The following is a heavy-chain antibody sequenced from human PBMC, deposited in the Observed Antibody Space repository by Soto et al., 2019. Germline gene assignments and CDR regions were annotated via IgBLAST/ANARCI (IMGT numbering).Heavy chain of an antibody. CDR1: GGSISSGGYY. CDR3: ARVHGDVFPGYWYYFDY. CDR2: IYYRGST. D-gene: IGHD4-17*01. J-gene: IGHJ4*02. Sequence: QVQLQESGPGLVKPSQTLSLTCTVSGGSISSGGYYWSWIRQHPGKGLEWIGYIYYRGSTYYNPSLESRVTISVDTSKNQFSLKLSSVTAADTAVYYCARVHGDVFPGYWYYFDYWGQGTLVTVSS. V-gene: IGHV4-31*03.